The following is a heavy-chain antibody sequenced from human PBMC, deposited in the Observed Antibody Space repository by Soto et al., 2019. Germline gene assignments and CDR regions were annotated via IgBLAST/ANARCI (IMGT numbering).Heavy chain of an antibody. CDR3: ARGNWFDP. Sequence: QVQLVQSGAEVKKPGASVKVSCKASGYTFITYDINWVRQATGQGLEWVGWVNPDSGKTDYARKFQGRVTMTRNTSISTVYMELSVLRSEDTALYYCARGNWFDPWGQGTLVTVS. CDR2: VNPDSGKT. CDR1: GYTFITYD. J-gene: IGHJ5*02. V-gene: IGHV1-8*01.